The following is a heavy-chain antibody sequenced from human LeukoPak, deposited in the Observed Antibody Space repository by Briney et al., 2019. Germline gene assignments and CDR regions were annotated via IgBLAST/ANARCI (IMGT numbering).Heavy chain of an antibody. CDR1: GGSINSYY. J-gene: IGHJ4*02. V-gene: IGHV4-4*07. D-gene: IGHD6-19*01. CDR2: IYSSGAT. Sequence: SETLSLTCTVSGGSINSYYWSWIRQPAGNGLEWIGRIYSSGATNYNPSLKSRVTMSVDTSKNQFSLKLNSVTAADTAVYFCARVSSGWSYYFDYWGQGTLVTVSS. CDR3: ARVSSGWSYYFDY.